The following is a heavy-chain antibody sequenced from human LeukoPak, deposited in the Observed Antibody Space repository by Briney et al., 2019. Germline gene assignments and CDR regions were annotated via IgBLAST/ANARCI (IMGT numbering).Heavy chain of an antibody. J-gene: IGHJ4*02. CDR1: GFTFSSYE. D-gene: IGHD2/OR15-2a*01. Sequence: PGGSLRLSCAASGFTFSSYEMNWVRQAPGKGLEWVSYISSSGSTIYYADSVKGRFTISRDNAENSLYLQMNSLRAEDTAVYYCARDWFHAIDYWGQGNLVTVSS. V-gene: IGHV3-48*03. CDR3: ARDWFHAIDY. CDR2: ISSSGSTI.